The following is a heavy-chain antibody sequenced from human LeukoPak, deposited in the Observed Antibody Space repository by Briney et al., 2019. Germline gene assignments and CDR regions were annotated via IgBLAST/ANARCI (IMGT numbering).Heavy chain of an antibody. V-gene: IGHV3-21*01. CDR3: ARFNSGYYYYMDV. CDR2: ISSSSSYI. D-gene: IGHD1-26*01. CDR1: GFTFSSYS. Sequence: PGGSLRLSCAVSGFTFSSYSMNWVRQAPGKGLEWVSSISSSSSYIYYADSVKGRFTISRDNARNSLYLQMNSLRAEDTAVYYCARFNSGYYYYMDVWGKGTTVTVSS. J-gene: IGHJ6*03.